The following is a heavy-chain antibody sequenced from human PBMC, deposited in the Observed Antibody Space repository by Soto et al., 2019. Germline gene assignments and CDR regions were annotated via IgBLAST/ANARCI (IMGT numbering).Heavy chain of an antibody. CDR2: IKSKTDGGTT. CDR1: GFTFSNAW. J-gene: IGHJ6*02. CDR3: TTNPYCSGGSCYPTYGMDV. Sequence: KPGWSLRLSCAAPGFTFSNAWMNWVRQAPGKGLEWVGRIKSKTDGGTTDYAAPVKGRFTISRDDSKNTLYLQMNSLKTEDTAVYYCTTNPYCSGGSCYPTYGMDVWGQGTTVTVSS. V-gene: IGHV3-15*07. D-gene: IGHD2-15*01.